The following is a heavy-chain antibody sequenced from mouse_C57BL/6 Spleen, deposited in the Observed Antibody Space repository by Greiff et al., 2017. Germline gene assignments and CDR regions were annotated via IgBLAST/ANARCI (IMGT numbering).Heavy chain of an antibody. CDR3: ARRGTLRGFAY. D-gene: IGHD6-1*01. CDR2: INPGSGGT. Sequence: VQLQQSGAELVRPGTSVKVSCKASGYAFTNYLIEWVKQRPGQGLEWIGVINPGSGGTNYNEKFKGKATLTADKSSSTAYMQLSSLTSEDSAVYFCARRGTLRGFAYWGQGTLVTVSA. CDR1: GYAFTNYL. V-gene: IGHV1-54*01. J-gene: IGHJ3*01.